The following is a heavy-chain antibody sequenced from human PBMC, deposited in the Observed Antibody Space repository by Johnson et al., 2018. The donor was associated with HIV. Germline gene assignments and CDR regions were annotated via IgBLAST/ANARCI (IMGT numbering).Heavy chain of an antibody. CDR2: ISWDSGSI. CDR1: GFTFDDYA. V-gene: IGHV3-9*01. CDR3: ARVARHDGWWFDAFDI. Sequence: VQLVESGGGLVQPGRSLRLSCAASGFTFDDYAMHWVRHAPRKGLEWVSGISWDSGSICYADSVKGRFTIPRDNAKNTMYLQMNSLRAEDTAVYYCARVARHDGWWFDAFDIWGQGTMVTVSS. J-gene: IGHJ3*02. D-gene: IGHD2-15*01.